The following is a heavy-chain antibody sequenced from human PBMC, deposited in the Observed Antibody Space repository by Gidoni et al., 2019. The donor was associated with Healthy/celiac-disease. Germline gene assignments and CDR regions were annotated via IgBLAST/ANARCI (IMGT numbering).Heavy chain of an antibody. CDR3: ARTTHYYDRTFDY. Sequence: QLQLQASGPGLVKPSETLSLTCTVSGGSISSSSYYWGWIRQPPGKGLEWIGSIYYSGSTYYNPSLKRRVTISVDTSKNQFSLKLSSVTAADTAVYYCARTTHYYDRTFDYWGQGTLVTVSS. V-gene: IGHV4-39*01. J-gene: IGHJ4*02. D-gene: IGHD3-22*01. CDR1: GGSISSSSYY. CDR2: IYYSGST.